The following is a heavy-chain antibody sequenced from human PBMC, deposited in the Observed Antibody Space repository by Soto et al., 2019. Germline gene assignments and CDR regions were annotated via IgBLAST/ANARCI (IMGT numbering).Heavy chain of an antibody. CDR1: RFTFRTYA. V-gene: IGHV3-23*01. Sequence: EVQLLESGGGLVQPGGSLRLSCAASRFTFRTYAMSWVRQAPGKGLEWVSAISGSGGSTYYADSVKGRFTISRDNSKNTLYLQMNSLRAEDTAVYYCAKDLVLRYFDWLPQYFDYWGQGTLVTVSS. D-gene: IGHD3-9*01. CDR3: AKDLVLRYFDWLPQYFDY. CDR2: ISGSGGST. J-gene: IGHJ4*02.